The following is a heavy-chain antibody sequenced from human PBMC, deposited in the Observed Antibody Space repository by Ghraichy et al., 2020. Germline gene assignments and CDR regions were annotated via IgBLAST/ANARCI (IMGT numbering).Heavy chain of an antibody. J-gene: IGHJ4*02. Sequence: SVKVSCKASGGTFSSYAISWVRQAPGQGLEWMGGIIPIFGTANYAQKFQGRVTITADESTSTAYMELSSLRSEDTAVYYCARCDAYDYMNPHYFDYWGQGTLVTVSS. CDR3: ARCDAYDYMNPHYFDY. CDR1: GGTFSSYA. V-gene: IGHV1-69*13. CDR2: IIPIFGTA. D-gene: IGHD5-12*01.